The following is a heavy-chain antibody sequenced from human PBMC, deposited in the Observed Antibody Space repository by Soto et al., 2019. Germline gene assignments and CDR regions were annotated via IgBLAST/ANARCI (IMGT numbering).Heavy chain of an antibody. V-gene: IGHV1-69*06. CDR3: ARARGYSYGLYYFDY. CDR2: IIPIFGTA. Sequence: ASVKVSCKASGGTFSSYAISWVRQAPGQGLEWMGGIIPIFGTANYAQKFQGRVTITADKSTSTAYMELSSLRSEDTAVYYCARARGYSYGLYYFDYWGQGTLVTVSS. D-gene: IGHD5-18*01. J-gene: IGHJ4*02. CDR1: GGTFSSYA.